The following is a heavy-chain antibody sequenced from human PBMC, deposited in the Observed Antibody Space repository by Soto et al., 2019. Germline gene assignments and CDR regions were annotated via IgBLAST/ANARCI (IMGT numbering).Heavy chain of an antibody. CDR2: ISGSGGST. V-gene: IGHV3-23*01. CDR1: EFSFSTYP. J-gene: IGHJ4*02. CDR3: VKNNLFGSGTKDY. D-gene: IGHD3-10*01. Sequence: EVQLLESGGSLVQVGESLRLSCPASEFSFSTYPMSWVGQAPVKGMEWVSSISGSGGSTYYADSVRGGFTISRDNSKNTLYLQMNCLRAEDTAVYYCVKNNLFGSGTKDYWGQGTLVSVSS.